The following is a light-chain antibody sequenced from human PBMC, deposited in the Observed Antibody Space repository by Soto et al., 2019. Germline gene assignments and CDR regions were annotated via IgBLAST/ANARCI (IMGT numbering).Light chain of an antibody. CDR2: EGS. V-gene: IGLV2-23*01. CDR3: CSYAGSSTPYV. Sequence: QSVLNQPASVSGSPGRSITISCTGTSSDVGSYNLVSWYQQHPGKAPKLMIYEGSKRPSGVSNRFSGSKSGNTASLTISGLQAEDEADYYCCSYAGSSTPYVFGTGTKVTVL. CDR1: SSDVGSYNL. J-gene: IGLJ1*01.